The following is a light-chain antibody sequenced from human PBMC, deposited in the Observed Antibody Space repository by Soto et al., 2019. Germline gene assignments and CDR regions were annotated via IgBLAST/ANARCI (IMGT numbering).Light chain of an antibody. Sequence: EIVLTQSPATLSLSPGERANLSCRASQSVSSYLAWYQQKPGQAPRLLIYDASNRATGIPARFSGSGSGTDFTLTISSLETEDFAVYYGQQRSNWHTFGPGTKVDIK. CDR2: DAS. J-gene: IGKJ3*01. CDR1: QSVSSY. CDR3: QQRSNWHT. V-gene: IGKV3-11*01.